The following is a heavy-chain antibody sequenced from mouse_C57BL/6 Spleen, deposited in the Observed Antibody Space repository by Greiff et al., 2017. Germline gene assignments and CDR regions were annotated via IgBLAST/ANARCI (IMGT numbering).Heavy chain of an antibody. V-gene: IGHV3-6*01. CDR1: GYSITSGYY. CDR2: ISYDGSN. Sequence: EVKLQESGPGLVKPSQSLSLTCSVTGYSITSGYYWNWIRQFPGNKLEWMGYISYDGSNNYNPSLKNRISITRDTSKNQFFLKLNSVTTEDTATYYCARGGTQFDYWGQGTTLTVSS. D-gene: IGHD3-3*01. J-gene: IGHJ2*01. CDR3: ARGGTQFDY.